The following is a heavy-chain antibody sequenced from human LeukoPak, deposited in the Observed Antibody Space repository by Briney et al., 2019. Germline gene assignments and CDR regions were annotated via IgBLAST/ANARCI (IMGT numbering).Heavy chain of an antibody. CDR3: AKDKDTSSWYFDY. CDR2: ISSSSSYI. D-gene: IGHD6-13*01. CDR1: GFTFSSYS. V-gene: IGHV3-21*01. J-gene: IGHJ4*02. Sequence: GSLRLSCAASGFTFSSYSMNWVRQAPGKGLEWVSSISSSSSYIYYADSVKGRFTISRDNSKNTLYLHMNSLRAEDTAVYYCAKDKDTSSWYFDYWGQGTLVTVSS.